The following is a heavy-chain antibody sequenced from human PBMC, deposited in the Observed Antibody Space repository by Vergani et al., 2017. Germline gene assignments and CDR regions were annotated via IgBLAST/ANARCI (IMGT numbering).Heavy chain of an antibody. J-gene: IGHJ3*01. CDR3: ARRAERWETLLRDDFDV. V-gene: IGHV4-34*01. Sequence: QVQLQQWGPGLLKPSETLSLTCAVYGGSLSGYYWSWIRLAPGKGLEWIGEINYSGTINYNLTLKSPFYVSIDTTRDHFSLKLRSVSAADTAVYFCARRAERWETLLRDDFDVWGQGTFVTVSP. CDR2: INYSGTI. D-gene: IGHD1-26*01. CDR1: GGSLSGYY.